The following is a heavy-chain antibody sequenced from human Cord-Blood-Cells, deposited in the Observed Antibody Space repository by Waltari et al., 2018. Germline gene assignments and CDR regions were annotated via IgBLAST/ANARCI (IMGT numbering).Heavy chain of an antibody. J-gene: IGHJ6*02. CDR2: INHSGST. D-gene: IGHD2-2*01. Sequence: QVQLQQWGAGLLKPSETLSLTCAVYGGSFSGYYWSWIRQPPGKGQEWIGEINHSGSTNYNPSLKSRVTISVDTSKNQFSLKLSSVTAADTAVYYCARGRVYCSSTSCYYYYGMDVWGQGTTVTVSS. V-gene: IGHV4-34*01. CDR1: GGSFSGYY. CDR3: ARGRVYCSSTSCYYYYGMDV.